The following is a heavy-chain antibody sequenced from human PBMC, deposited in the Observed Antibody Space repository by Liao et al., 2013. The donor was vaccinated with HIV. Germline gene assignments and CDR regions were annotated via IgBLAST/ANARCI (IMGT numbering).Heavy chain of an antibody. Sequence: QVRLQESGPGLVKPSQTLSLTCTVSGDLIRRDNYYWTWIRQPAGKGLEWIGHIYTGMSTTGTTNYNPSLKSRVSISADTSSNHVSLKLTSVTAADTAVYYCARVQWXPAPNWYSISGAWHPGHCHL. CDR2: IYTGMSTTGTT. D-gene: IGHD1-26*01. V-gene: IGHV4-61*02. CDR1: GDLIRRDNYY. J-gene: IGHJ2*01. CDR3: ARVQWXPAPNWYSIS.